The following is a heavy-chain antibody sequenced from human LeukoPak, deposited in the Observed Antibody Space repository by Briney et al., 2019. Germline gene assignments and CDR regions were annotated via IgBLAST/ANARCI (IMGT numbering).Heavy chain of an antibody. Sequence: SETLSLTCTVSGYSISSGYYWGWIRQPPGKGLEWIGSIYHSGSTYYNPSLKSRVTISVDTSKNQFSLKLSSVTAADTAVYYCARDPYGDYVAWFDPWGQGTLVTVSS. V-gene: IGHV4-38-2*02. CDR3: ARDPYGDYVAWFDP. CDR1: GYSISSGYY. D-gene: IGHD4-17*01. J-gene: IGHJ5*02. CDR2: IYHSGST.